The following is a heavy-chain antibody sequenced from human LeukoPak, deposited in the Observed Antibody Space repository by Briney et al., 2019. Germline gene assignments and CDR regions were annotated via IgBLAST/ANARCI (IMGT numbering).Heavy chain of an antibody. D-gene: IGHD3-3*01. V-gene: IGHV3-20*04. J-gene: IGHJ6*03. CDR1: GFTFDDYG. CDR3: ARAYVLRFLEWLPPYYYYYMDV. Sequence: GGSLRLSCAASGFTFDDYGMSWVRQAPGKGLEWVSGINWNGGSTGYADSVKGRFTISRDNAKNSLYLQMNSLRAEDTALYYCARAYVLRFLEWLPPYYYYYMDVRGKGTTVTVSS. CDR2: INWNGGST.